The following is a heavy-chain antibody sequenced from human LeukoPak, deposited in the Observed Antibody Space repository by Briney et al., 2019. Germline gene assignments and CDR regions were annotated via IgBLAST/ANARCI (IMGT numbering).Heavy chain of an antibody. D-gene: IGHD3-9*01. J-gene: IGHJ4*02. CDR2: IYTSGST. CDR1: GGSISSGSYY. CDR3: AREITYYDILTGPAYFDY. V-gene: IGHV4-61*02. Sequence: PSQTLSLTCTVSGGSISSGSYYWSWIRQPAGKGLEWIGRIYTSGSTNYNPSLKSRVTISVDTSKNQFSLKLSSVTAADTAVYYCAREITYYDILTGPAYFDYWGQGTLVTVSS.